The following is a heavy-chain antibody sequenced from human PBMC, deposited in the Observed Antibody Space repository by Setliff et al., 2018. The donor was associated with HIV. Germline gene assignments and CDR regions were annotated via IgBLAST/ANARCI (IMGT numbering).Heavy chain of an antibody. D-gene: IGHD3-22*01. CDR2: INPSGGAT. CDR3: ARGGRLDGTSGFYYPLQF. V-gene: IGHV1-46*04. CDR1: GYVFTTYY. J-gene: IGHJ4*02. Sequence: ASVKVSCKASGYVFTTYYIHWVRQTPGQGLEWMGIINPSGGATTSARKLQGRVTMTKDKSTTTVHMELSSLKSEDTAVYYCARGGRLDGTSGFYYPLQFWGQGTLITVSS.